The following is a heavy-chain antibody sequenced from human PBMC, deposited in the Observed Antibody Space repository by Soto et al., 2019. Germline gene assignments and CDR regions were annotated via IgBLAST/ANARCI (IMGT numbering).Heavy chain of an antibody. CDR1: GFTFSSYG. D-gene: IGHD1-26*01. V-gene: IGHV3-33*01. J-gene: IGHJ6*02. CDR2: IWYDGSNK. CDR3: ARVVGGSYYYYYYGMDV. Sequence: GGSLRLSCAASGFTFSSYGMHWVRQAPGKGLEWVAVIWYDGSNKYYADSVKGRFTISRDNSKNTLYLQMNSLRAEDTAVYYCARVVGGSYYYYYYGMDVWGQGTTVTVSS.